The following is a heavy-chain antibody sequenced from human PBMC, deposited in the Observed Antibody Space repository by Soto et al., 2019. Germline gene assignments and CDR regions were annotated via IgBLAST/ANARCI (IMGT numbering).Heavy chain of an antibody. CDR3: AGETSQNVYSHSGMDV. V-gene: IGHV4-34*01. CDR2: INDSGTT. J-gene: IGHJ6*02. Sequence: ETLSLPCAIYGGSFSGFYWSWIRQPSGKGLEWIGEINDSGTTNYNPSLKSRVTISADTSKTHFSLRLTSVTAADTAVYYCAGETSQNVYSHSGMDVWGQGTTVTVSS. CDR1: GGSFSGFY.